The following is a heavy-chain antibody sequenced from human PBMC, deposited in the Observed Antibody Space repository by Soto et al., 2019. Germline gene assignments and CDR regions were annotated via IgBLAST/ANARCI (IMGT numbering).Heavy chain of an antibody. CDR3: ARLTVTYYFDY. D-gene: IGHD4-4*01. V-gene: IGHV4-31*03. Sequence: PSETLSLTCTVSGGSISSGGYYWSWIRQHPGKGLEWIGYIYYSGSTYYNPSLKSRVTISVDTSKNQFSLKLSSVTAADTAVYYCARLTVTYYFDYWGQGTLVTVSS. CDR1: GGSISSGGYY. CDR2: IYYSGST. J-gene: IGHJ4*02.